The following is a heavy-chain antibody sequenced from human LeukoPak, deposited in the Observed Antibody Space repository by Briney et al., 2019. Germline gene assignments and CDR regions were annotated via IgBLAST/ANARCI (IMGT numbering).Heavy chain of an antibody. V-gene: IGHV3-30*04. CDR1: GFTFSSYA. D-gene: IGHD3-22*01. CDR2: ISYDGSNK. CDR3: AKGPHYYDGSGYARIDD. Sequence: PGGSLRLSCAASGFTFSSYAMHWVRQAPGKGLEWVAVISYDGSNKYYADSVKGRFTISRDNSKNTLYLQMNSLRPEDTAVYYCAKGPHYYDGSGYARIDDWGQGTLVTVSS. J-gene: IGHJ4*02.